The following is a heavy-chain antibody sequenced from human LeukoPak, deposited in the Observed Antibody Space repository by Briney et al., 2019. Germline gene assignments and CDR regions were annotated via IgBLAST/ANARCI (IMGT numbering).Heavy chain of an antibody. J-gene: IGHJ5*02. D-gene: IGHD4-11*01. CDR3: ARPFSNYGWFDP. Sequence: GALRLSCTASGFPFSSYGMHWVRQAPGKGLEWVAVIWNDGSNKYYADSVKGRFTISKDNSKNTVYLQMNSLRAEDTAVYYCARPFSNYGWFDPWGQGTLVTVSS. V-gene: IGHV3-33*03. CDR2: IWNDGSNK. CDR1: GFPFSSYG.